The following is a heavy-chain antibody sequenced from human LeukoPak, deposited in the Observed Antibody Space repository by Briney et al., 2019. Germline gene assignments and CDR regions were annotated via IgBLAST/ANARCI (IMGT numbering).Heavy chain of an antibody. V-gene: IGHV4-39*07. CDR1: GGSISSSSYY. J-gene: IGHJ6*03. CDR2: IYYSGST. Sequence: SETLSLTCTVSGGSISSSSYYWGWIRQPPGQGLEWIGSIYYSGSTYYNPSLKSRVTISVDTSKNQFSLKLSSVTAADTAVYYCARCGGRNYYGSGSYSNYYYYMDVWGKGTTVTVSS. D-gene: IGHD3-10*01. CDR3: ARCGGRNYYGSGSYSNYYYYMDV.